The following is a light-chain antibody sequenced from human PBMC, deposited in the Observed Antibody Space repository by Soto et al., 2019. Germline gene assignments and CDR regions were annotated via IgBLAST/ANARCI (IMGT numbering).Light chain of an antibody. CDR2: GGS. CDR1: QSVSSSY. V-gene: IGKV3-20*01. J-gene: IGKJ2*01. Sequence: EIVLTQSPGTLSLSPGERATLSCRASQSVSSSYLGWYQQKPGQAPRLLIYGGSSRATGIPDRFIGSGSGTDFTLTISRLEPEDFAVYYCQQYGSLPRTFGQGPKLEIK. CDR3: QQYGSLPRT.